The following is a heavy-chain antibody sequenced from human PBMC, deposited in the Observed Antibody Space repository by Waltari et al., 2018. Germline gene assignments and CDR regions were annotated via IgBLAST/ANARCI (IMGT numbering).Heavy chain of an antibody. CDR3: AKGRGLASSAFDI. CDR2: ISGSGGST. CDR1: GFHFSSYA. V-gene: IGHV3-23*04. Sequence: EVQLAESGGGLVQPGGSLRLSCAASGFHFSSYAMSWVRQAPGKGLEWVSAISGSGGSTYYADSVKGRFTISRDNSKNTLYLQMNSLRAEDTAVYYCAKGRGLASSAFDIWGQGTMVTVSS. D-gene: IGHD3-16*01. J-gene: IGHJ3*02.